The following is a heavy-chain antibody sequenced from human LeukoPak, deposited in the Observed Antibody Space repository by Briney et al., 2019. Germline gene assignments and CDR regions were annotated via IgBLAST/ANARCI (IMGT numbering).Heavy chain of an antibody. Sequence: SETLSLTCTVSGGSVNSGTYYWSWIRQPPGKGLEWIGNIYYSGSAYYNPSLKSRVTMSVDTSKNQFTLKLSSVTAADTAVYYCARKPIVNSAWYYFDYWGQGTLVTVSS. CDR2: IYYSGSA. J-gene: IGHJ4*02. D-gene: IGHD3-22*01. CDR1: GGSVNSGTYY. V-gene: IGHV4-39*06. CDR3: ARKPIVNSAWYYFDY.